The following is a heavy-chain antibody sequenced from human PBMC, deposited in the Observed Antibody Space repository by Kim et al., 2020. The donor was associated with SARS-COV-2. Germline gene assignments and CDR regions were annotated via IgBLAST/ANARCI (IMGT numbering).Heavy chain of an antibody. D-gene: IGHD2-2*01. V-gene: IGHV1-2*04. Sequence: ASVKVSCKASGYTFTGYYMHWVRQAPGQGLEWMGWINPNSGGTTYAQKFQGWVTMTRDTSTSTAYMELSRLRSDDTAVYYCARDRIVVVPAAMYVDYGMDVWGQGTTVSVSS. CDR1: GYTFTGYY. CDR3: ARDRIVVVPAAMYVDYGMDV. CDR2: INPNSGGT. J-gene: IGHJ6*02.